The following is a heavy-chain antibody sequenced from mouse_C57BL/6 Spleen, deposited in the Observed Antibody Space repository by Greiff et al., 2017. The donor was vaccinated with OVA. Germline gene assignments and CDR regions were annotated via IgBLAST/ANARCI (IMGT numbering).Heavy chain of an antibody. CDR1: GYTFTSYW. D-gene: IGHD3-2*01. CDR3: AREGDSSAWFAY. CDR2: IDPSDSYT. V-gene: IGHV1-50*01. J-gene: IGHJ3*01. Sequence: QVQLQQPGAELVKPGASVKLSCKASGYTFTSYWMQWVKQRPGQGLAWIGEIDPSDSYTNYNQKFKGKATLTVDTSSSTAYMQLSSLTSEDSAVYYCAREGDSSAWFAYWGQGTLVTVSA.